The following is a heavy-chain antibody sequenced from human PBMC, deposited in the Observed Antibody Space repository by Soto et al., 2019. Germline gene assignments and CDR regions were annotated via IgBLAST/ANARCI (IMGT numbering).Heavy chain of an antibody. CDR1: GYSFTSYW. D-gene: IGHD6-13*01. V-gene: IGHV5-10-1*01. Sequence: GESLKISCKGSGYSFTSYWIGWVRQMPGKGLDLMAKIDPIDFYTVYSPSFQGHVTISTDKSISTVYLQWSSLKASDTAMYYCARLVAAGNVDYWGQGTQVTVSS. CDR2: IDPIDFYT. CDR3: ARLVAAGNVDY. J-gene: IGHJ4*02.